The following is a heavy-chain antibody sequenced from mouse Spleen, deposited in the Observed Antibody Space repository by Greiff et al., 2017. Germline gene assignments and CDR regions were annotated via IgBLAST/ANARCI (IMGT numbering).Heavy chain of an antibody. CDR3: ARRGDGAWFAY. CDR2: IWSGGST. CDR1: GFSLTSYG. Sequence: QVQLKESGPGLVQPSQSLSITCTVSGFSLTSYGVHWVRQSPGKGLEWLGVIWSGGSTDYNAAFISRLSISKDNSKSQVFFKMNSLQADDTAIYYCARRGDGAWFAYWGQGTLVTVSA. V-gene: IGHV2-2*01. J-gene: IGHJ3*01.